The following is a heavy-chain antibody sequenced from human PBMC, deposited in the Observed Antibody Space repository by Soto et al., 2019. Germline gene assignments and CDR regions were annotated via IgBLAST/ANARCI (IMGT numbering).Heavy chain of an antibody. CDR1: GFTFSSYA. V-gene: IGHV3-23*01. Sequence: PGGSLRLSCAASGFTFSSYAMSWVRQAPGKGLEWVSAISGSGGSTYYADSVKGRFTISRDNSKNTLYLQMNSLRAEDTAVYYCAKVSIVGAMRGLPYYFDYWGQGTLVTVSS. CDR3: AKVSIVGAMRGLPYYFDY. CDR2: ISGSGGST. D-gene: IGHD1-26*01. J-gene: IGHJ4*02.